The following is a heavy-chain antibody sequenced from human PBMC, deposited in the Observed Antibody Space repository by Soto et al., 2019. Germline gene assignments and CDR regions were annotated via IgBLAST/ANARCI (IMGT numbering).Heavy chain of an antibody. V-gene: IGHV3-21*01. CDR1: GFTFSSYS. Sequence: GGSLRLSCAASGFTFSSYSMNWVRQAPGRGLEWVSSISSSSSYIYYADSVKGRFTISRDNAKNSLYLQMNSLRAEDTAVYYCARVAYCGGDCYTGHDAFDIWGQGTMVTVSS. J-gene: IGHJ3*02. D-gene: IGHD2-21*02. CDR2: ISSSSSYI. CDR3: ARVAYCGGDCYTGHDAFDI.